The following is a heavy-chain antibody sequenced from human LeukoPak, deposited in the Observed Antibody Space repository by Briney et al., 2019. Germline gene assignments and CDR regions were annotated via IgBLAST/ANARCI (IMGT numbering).Heavy chain of an antibody. Sequence: ASVKVSCKASGYTFTSYGISWVRQAPGQGLEWMGWISAYNGNTNYAQKLQGRVTMTTDTSTSTAYMGLRSLRSDDTAVYYCARDEFPDCSSTSCYGAFDIWGQGTMVTVSS. CDR2: ISAYNGNT. D-gene: IGHD2-2*01. J-gene: IGHJ3*02. CDR3: ARDEFPDCSSTSCYGAFDI. V-gene: IGHV1-18*01. CDR1: GYTFTSYG.